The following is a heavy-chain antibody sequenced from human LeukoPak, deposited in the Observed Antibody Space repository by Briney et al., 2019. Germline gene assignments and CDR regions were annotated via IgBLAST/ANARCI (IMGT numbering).Heavy chain of an antibody. D-gene: IGHD3-22*01. CDR1: GFTFSSYA. J-gene: IGHJ4*02. Sequence: GGSLRLSCAASGFTFSSYAMSWLRQAPGKGLEWVSAISGSGGSTYYADSVKGRFTISRDNSKNTLYLQMNSLRAEDTAVYYCAKEGLYYDSSGYSPYYFDYWGQGTLVTVSS. V-gene: IGHV3-23*01. CDR2: ISGSGGST. CDR3: AKEGLYYDSSGYSPYYFDY.